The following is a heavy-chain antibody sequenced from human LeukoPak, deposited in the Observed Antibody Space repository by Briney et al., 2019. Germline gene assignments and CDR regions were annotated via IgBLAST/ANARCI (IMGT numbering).Heavy chain of an antibody. CDR1: GFTFSSYE. D-gene: IGHD1-26*01. CDR2: ISSSGSTI. V-gene: IGHV3-48*03. CDR3: ARTGGSYPYYFEY. J-gene: IGHJ4*02. Sequence: GGPLRLSCAASGFTFSSYEMNWVRQAPGKGLEWVSYISSSGSTIYYADSVKGRFALSRDNAKNSLYLQMNSLRAEDTAVYYCARTGGSYPYYFEYWGQGTLVTVSS.